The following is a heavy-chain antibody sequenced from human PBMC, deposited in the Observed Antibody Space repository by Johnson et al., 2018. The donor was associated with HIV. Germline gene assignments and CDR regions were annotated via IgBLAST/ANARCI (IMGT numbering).Heavy chain of an antibody. J-gene: IGHJ3*02. CDR3: ARVSKYYDSIRGAFDI. D-gene: IGHD3-22*01. CDR1: GFTFEDYA. CDR2: ISWNSDDI. V-gene: IGHV3-9*01. Sequence: VQLVESGGALVQPGRSLRLSCVASGFTFEDYAMYWVRQAPGKGLEWVSGISWNSDDIDYADSVKGRFTISRDNAKNSLYLQMNTLRPEDTALYYCARVSKYYDSIRGAFDIWGQGTMVTVSS.